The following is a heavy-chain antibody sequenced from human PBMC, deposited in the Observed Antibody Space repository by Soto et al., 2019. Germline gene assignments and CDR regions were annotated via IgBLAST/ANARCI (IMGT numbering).Heavy chain of an antibody. Sequence: GGSLRLSCAASGFSFRNNGMHWVRQAPGKGLEFVAVISYDGGHEDYADSVKGRFTISRDNSKNMLFLQMNSLRPDDTAVYYCASDSGGYSNYVDYSGQGTLVTVSS. V-gene: IGHV3-30*03. CDR1: GFSFRNNG. CDR3: ASDSGGYSNYVDY. CDR2: ISYDGGHE. D-gene: IGHD4-4*01. J-gene: IGHJ4*02.